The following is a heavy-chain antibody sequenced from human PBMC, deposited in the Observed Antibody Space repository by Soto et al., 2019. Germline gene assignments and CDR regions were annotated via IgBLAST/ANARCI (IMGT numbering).Heavy chain of an antibody. J-gene: IGHJ5*02. Sequence: PSETLSLTCTVSGGSISSYYWSWIRQPPGKGLEWIGYIYYSGSTNYNPSLKSRVTISVDTSKNQFSLKLSSVTAADTAVYYCAGQYCSGGSCYSGQFANWFDPWGQGTLVTVSS. CDR2: IYYSGST. D-gene: IGHD2-15*01. CDR1: GGSISSYY. CDR3: AGQYCSGGSCYSGQFANWFDP. V-gene: IGHV4-59*01.